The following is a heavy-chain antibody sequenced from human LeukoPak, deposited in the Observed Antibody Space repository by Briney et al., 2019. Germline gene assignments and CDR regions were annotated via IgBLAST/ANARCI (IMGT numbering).Heavy chain of an antibody. CDR2: ISSSSSYI. CDR3: ARYCSSTSCYWDYYYYYMDV. D-gene: IGHD2-2*01. CDR1: GFTFSSYS. J-gene: IGHJ6*03. V-gene: IGHV3-21*01. Sequence: PGGSLRLSCAAPGFTFSSYSMNWVRQAPGKGLEWVSSISSSSSYIYYADSVKGRFTISRDNAKNSLYLQMNSLRAEDTAVYYCARYCSSTSCYWDYYYYYMDVWGKGTTVTVSS.